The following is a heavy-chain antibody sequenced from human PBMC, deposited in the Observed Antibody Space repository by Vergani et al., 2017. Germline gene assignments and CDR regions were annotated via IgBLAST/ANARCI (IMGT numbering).Heavy chain of an antibody. Sequence: QVKLQESGPGLLKPSQILSLTCTVSGESIRSGSHYWSWIRQPAGKGPEWIGHIHTGGSTDLNPSFKSRVSISVDNSKSQLSLKLNSVTVADTAVYYCARTRPYCTSGSCPAIWGQGTLVTGSS. D-gene: IGHD2-15*01. V-gene: IGHV4-61*02. J-gene: IGHJ4*02. CDR3: ARTRPYCTSGSCPAI. CDR1: GESIRSGSHY. CDR2: IHTGGST.